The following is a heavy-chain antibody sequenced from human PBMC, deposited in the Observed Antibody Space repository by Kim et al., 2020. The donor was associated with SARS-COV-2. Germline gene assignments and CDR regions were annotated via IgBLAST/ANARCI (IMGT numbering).Heavy chain of an antibody. CDR2: NT. D-gene: IGHD3-10*01. Sequence: NTNYPQKFQGRVTITWDTAASTAYMDLTSLRFEDTAVYYCARERFGGSFDYWGQGTLVTVSS. V-gene: IGHV1-3*01. CDR3: ARERFGGSFDY. J-gene: IGHJ4*02.